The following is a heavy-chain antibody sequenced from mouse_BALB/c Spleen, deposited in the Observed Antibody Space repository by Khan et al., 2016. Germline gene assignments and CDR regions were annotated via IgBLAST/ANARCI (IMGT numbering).Heavy chain of an antibody. J-gene: IGHJ3*01. CDR3: AREDWDAWFAY. CDR1: GYTFTDYN. Sequence: VQLQQSGPELVKPGASVKISCKASGYTFTDYNMHWVKQSHGKSLEWIGYIYPYNGGTGYNQKFKSKATLTVDNSSSTAYMELRSLTSDDSAVYYSAREDWDAWFAYWGQGTLVTVSA. V-gene: IGHV1S29*02. D-gene: IGHD4-1*01. CDR2: IYPYNGGT.